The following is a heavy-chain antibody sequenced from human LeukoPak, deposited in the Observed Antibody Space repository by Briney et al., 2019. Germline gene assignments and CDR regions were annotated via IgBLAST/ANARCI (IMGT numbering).Heavy chain of an antibody. CDR2: IKEDGSVK. CDR1: GVTLSTYW. V-gene: IGHV3-7*03. D-gene: IGHD6-6*01. Sequence: GGSLRLSCVASGVTLSTYWMNWVRQAPGKGLEWVANIKEDGSVKQYVDSVRGRFTISRDNAQNSVHLQMNSLRAEDTAVYYCASAGGDSRSPLPFYYWGQGTLVTVSS. CDR3: ASAGGDSRSPLPFYY. J-gene: IGHJ4*02.